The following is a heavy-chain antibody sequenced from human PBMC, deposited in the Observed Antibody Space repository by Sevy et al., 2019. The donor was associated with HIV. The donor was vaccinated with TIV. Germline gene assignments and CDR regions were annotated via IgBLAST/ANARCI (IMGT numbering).Heavy chain of an antibody. Sequence: GGSLRLSCAASGFTFSTYGMHWVRQAPGKGLEWAAAISYDGIKKYYADSVKGRFTISRDNSKNTLYLEINRLRPEDTACYYCAKDWGGARYLFFDFCHLGQGALVTVSS. D-gene: IGHD3-16*01. V-gene: IGHV3-30*18. J-gene: IGHJ4*02. CDR1: GFTFSTYG. CDR2: ISYDGIKK. CDR3: AKDWGGARYLFFDFCH.